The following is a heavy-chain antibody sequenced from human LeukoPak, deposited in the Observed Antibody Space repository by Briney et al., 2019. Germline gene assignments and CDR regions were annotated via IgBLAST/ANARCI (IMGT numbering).Heavy chain of an antibody. CDR2: IIPIFGTA. D-gene: IGHD2-2*01. J-gene: IGHJ3*02. V-gene: IGHV1-69*13. Sequence: SVKVSCKASGGTFSSYAISWVRQAPGQGLEWMGGIIPIFGTANYAQKFQGRVTITADESTSTAYMELSRLRSDDTAVYYCARDAGYCSSTSCLDAFDIWGQGTMVTVSS. CDR1: GGTFSSYA. CDR3: ARDAGYCSSTSCLDAFDI.